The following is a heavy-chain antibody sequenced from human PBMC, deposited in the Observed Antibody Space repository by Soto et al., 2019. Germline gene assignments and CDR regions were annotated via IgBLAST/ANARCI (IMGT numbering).Heavy chain of an antibody. CDR1: GVSINNYY. Sequence: SETLSLTCTVSGVSINNYYWTWIRQPPGKRLEWIGAIYYTGSTTYNPSLRSRVTFSVDTSKDQFSLSLTSVTAADTAVCFCAKVVFGGHLDYWGQGTLVTVSS. D-gene: IGHD3-16*01. CDR2: IYYTGST. V-gene: IGHV4-59*01. CDR3: AKVVFGGHLDY. J-gene: IGHJ4*02.